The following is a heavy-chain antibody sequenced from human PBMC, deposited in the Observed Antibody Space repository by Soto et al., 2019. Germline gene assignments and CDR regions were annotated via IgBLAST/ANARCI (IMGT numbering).Heavy chain of an antibody. D-gene: IGHD3-10*01. J-gene: IGHJ5*02. CDR1: GGSISSSRYY. CDR2: IYYSGST. Sequence: SETLSLTCTVSGGSISSSRYYWGWIRQPPGKGLEWIGSIYYSGSTYYNPSLKSRVTISVDTSKNQFSLKLSSVTAADTAVYYCARHSYYYGSTYGCWLDPWGQGTLVTVSS. CDR3: ARHSYYYGSTYGCWLDP. V-gene: IGHV4-39*01.